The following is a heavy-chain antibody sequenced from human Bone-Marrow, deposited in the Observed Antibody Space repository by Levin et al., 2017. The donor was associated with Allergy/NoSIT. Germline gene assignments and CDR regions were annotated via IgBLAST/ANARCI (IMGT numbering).Heavy chain of an antibody. D-gene: IGHD3-3*01. Sequence: ASVKVSCKASGYTFTSYDINWVRQATGQGLEWMGWMNPNSGNTGYAQKFQGRVTMTRNTSISTAYMELSSLGSEDTAVYYCATLWSGYLMTDYWGQGTLVTVSS. CDR2: MNPNSGNT. CDR3: ATLWSGYLMTDY. V-gene: IGHV1-8*01. J-gene: IGHJ4*02. CDR1: GYTFTSYD.